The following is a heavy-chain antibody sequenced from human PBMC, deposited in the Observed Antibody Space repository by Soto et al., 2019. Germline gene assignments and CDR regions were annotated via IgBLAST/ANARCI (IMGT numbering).Heavy chain of an antibody. V-gene: IGHV3-33*01. J-gene: IGHJ4*02. CDR1: GFTLSTYG. Sequence: GGSLRLSCAASGFTLSTYGMHWVRQAPGKGLEWVAVMYNDGNTKYYAESVEGRFTISRDSSKSTVFLEMNSLRAEDTAVYYCARDQPAVAGRREHFDYWGQGTLVTVSS. D-gene: IGHD6-19*01. CDR3: ARDQPAVAGRREHFDY. CDR2: MYNDGNTK.